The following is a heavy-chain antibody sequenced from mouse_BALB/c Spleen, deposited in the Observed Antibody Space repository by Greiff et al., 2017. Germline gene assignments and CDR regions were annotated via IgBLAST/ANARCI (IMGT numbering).Heavy chain of an antibody. CDR3: TRHDYGYGFAY. V-gene: IGHV1S22*01. CDR2: IYPGSGST. Sequence: LQQPGSELVRPGASVKLSCKASGYTFTSYWMHWVKQRPGQGLEWIGNIYPGSGSTNYDEKFKSKATLTVDTSSSTAYMQLSSLTSEDSAVYDGTRHDYGYGFAYWGQGTLVTVSA. CDR1: GYTFTSYW. D-gene: IGHD1-2*01. J-gene: IGHJ3*01.